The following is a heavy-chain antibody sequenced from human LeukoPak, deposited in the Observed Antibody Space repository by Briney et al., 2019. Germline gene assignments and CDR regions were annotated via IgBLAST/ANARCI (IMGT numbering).Heavy chain of an antibody. CDR2: IYYSGST. D-gene: IGHD2-15*01. J-gene: IGHJ4*02. V-gene: IGHV4-59*01. CDR3: ARETVVAETFDY. Sequence: SETLSLTCTVSGGSISSYYWSRIRQPPGKGLEWIGYIYYSGSTNYNPSLKSRVTISVDTSKNQFSLKLSSVTAADTAVYYCARETVVAETFDYWGQGTLVTVSS. CDR1: GGSISSYY.